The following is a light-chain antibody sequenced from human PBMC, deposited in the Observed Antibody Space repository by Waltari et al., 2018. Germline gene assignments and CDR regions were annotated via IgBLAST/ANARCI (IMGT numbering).Light chain of an antibody. Sequence: QSVLTQPPSVSGAPGQTVTIPFTGTSSNLRQVSAVHRYQHLPGPAPKVLIYDNINRPSGVPDRFSGSTSGASASLAITGLQAGDEADYYCQSYDNNLNAWVFGGGTKLTVL. J-gene: IGLJ3*02. CDR2: DNI. CDR1: SSNLRQVSA. CDR3: QSYDNNLNAWV. V-gene: IGLV1-40*01.